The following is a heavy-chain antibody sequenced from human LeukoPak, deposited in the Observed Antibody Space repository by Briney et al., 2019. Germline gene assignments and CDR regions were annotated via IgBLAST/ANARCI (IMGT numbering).Heavy chain of an antibody. Sequence: PGESLRLSCAASGFTFSTFFMIWVRLAPGKRLEWVANINKDGTERYYADSVKGRFTNSRDNSKNTPYLQMNSLRAEDTAVYYCAKGGSSGSSSDNWGQGALVTVSS. D-gene: IGHD3-22*01. CDR1: GFTFSTFF. J-gene: IGHJ4*02. CDR2: INKDGTER. CDR3: AKGGSSGSSSDN. V-gene: IGHV3-7*03.